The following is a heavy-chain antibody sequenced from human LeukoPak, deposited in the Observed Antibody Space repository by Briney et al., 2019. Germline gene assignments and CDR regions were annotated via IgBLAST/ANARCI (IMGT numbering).Heavy chain of an antibody. V-gene: IGHV4-38-2*02. J-gene: IGHJ4*02. D-gene: IGHD5-12*01. Sequence: SETLSLTCSVSGYSISSGYYWGWIRQPPGKGLEWIGALYHSGSTYYNASLKSRVTVSVDTSKNQFSLSLASVTAADTAVYFCARVGYSGYGVIEYWGQGTLVTVSS. CDR1: GYSISSGYY. CDR2: LYHSGST. CDR3: ARVGYSGYGVIEY.